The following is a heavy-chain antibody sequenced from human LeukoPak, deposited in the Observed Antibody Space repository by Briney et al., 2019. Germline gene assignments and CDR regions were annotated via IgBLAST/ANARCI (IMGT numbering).Heavy chain of an antibody. CDR1: GGSISSYY. D-gene: IGHD3-10*01. CDR2: IYYSGST. CDR3: ARRSYYGSGSYEYAFDI. Sequence: SETLSLTCTVSGGSISSYYWSWIRQPPGKGLEWIGYIYYSGSTNYNPTLKSRVTISVDTSKNQFSLKLSSVTAADTAVYYCARRSYYGSGSYEYAFDIWGQGSMVTVSS. V-gene: IGHV4-59*08. J-gene: IGHJ3*02.